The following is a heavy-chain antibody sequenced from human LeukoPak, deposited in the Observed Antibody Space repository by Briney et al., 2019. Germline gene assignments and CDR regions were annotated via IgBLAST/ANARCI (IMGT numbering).Heavy chain of an antibody. V-gene: IGHV3-72*01. D-gene: IGHD3-22*01. Sequence: GGSLRLSCAASGFTFSDHYMDWVRQAPGKGLEWVGRIRNKPKSYTTEYAASVGGRFSISRDDSKNSFYLQMNSLKTEDTAVYYCARGTSDSSGHYYFDYWGQGTLVTVSS. CDR3: ARGTSDSSGHYYFDY. J-gene: IGHJ4*02. CDR1: GFTFSDHY. CDR2: IRNKPKSYTT.